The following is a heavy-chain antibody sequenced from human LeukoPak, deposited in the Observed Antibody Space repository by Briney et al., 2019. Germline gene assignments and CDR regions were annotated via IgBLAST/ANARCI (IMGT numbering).Heavy chain of an antibody. CDR1: GYNFTIYD. CDR3: ARGGRGASNLTPYNWFDP. V-gene: IGHV3-33*01. D-gene: IGHD3-9*01. Sequence: GGSLRLFCAASGYNFTIYDMQWVRQAPGKGLEWVALVWYDGTIKYYADSVKGRFTISRDNSKNTLFLQMSSLRAEDTALYYFARGGRGASNLTPYNWFDPWGQGTLVTVSS. CDR2: VWYDGTIK. J-gene: IGHJ5*02.